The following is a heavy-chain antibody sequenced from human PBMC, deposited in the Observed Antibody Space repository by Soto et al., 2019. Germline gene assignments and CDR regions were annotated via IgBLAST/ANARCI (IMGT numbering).Heavy chain of an antibody. J-gene: IGHJ4*02. CDR2: ISYDGSNK. CDR1: GFTFSSYA. V-gene: IGHV3-30-3*01. CDR3: AIYLIRGKGIPYDYYDFFGPLDY. D-gene: IGHD3-3*01. Sequence: QPGGSLRLSCAASGFTFSSYAMHWVRQAPGKGLEWVAVISYDGSNKYYADSVKGRFTISRDNSKNTLYLQMNSLRAEDTAVYYCAIYLIRGKGIPYDYYDFFGPLDYWGQGTLVTVSS.